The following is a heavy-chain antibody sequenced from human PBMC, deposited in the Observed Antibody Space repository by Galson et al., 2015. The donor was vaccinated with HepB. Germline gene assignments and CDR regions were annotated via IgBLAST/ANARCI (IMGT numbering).Heavy chain of an antibody. CDR3: ARGHYYDSTGAYYFDY. J-gene: IGHJ4*02. CDR2: TYYRSKWSS. D-gene: IGHD3-22*01. V-gene: IGHV6-1*01. CDR1: GDSVSSNRAA. Sequence: CAISGDSVSSNRAAWNWIRQTPSRGLEWLGRTYYRSKWSSDYAASVKSRITINADTSKNQFSLQLNSVTPEDTAVYYCARGHYYDSTGAYYFDYWGQGTLVTVSS.